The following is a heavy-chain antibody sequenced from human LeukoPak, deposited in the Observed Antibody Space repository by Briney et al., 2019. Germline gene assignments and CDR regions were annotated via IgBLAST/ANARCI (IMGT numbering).Heavy chain of an antibody. CDR1: GGSITSYY. D-gene: IGHD1-26*01. J-gene: IGHJ2*01. CDR3: ARRGANSGSYSHFDP. CDR2: IYYSGST. Sequence: SETLSLTCTVSGGSITSYYWSWIRQPPGKGLEWIGYIYYSGSTNYNPSLKSRVTISVDTSRNQFSLKLSSVTAADTAVYYCARRGANSGSYSHFDPWGRGTLVTVPS. V-gene: IGHV4-59*01.